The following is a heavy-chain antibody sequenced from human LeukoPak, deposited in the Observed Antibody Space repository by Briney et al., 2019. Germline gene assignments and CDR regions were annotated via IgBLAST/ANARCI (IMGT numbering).Heavy chain of an antibody. J-gene: IGHJ4*02. CDR1: GYTFTTYG. V-gene: IGHV1-18*01. CDR2: ISAYNGNT. Sequence: ASVKVSFKASGYTFTTYGISWVRQAPGQGLEWMGWISAYNGNTNYAQKLQGRLTMTTDTSTSTAYMELRSLKSDDTAVYYCARGSNLSPTGTTTPWLWGQGTLVIVSS. D-gene: IGHD1-1*01. CDR3: ARGSNLSPTGTTTPWL.